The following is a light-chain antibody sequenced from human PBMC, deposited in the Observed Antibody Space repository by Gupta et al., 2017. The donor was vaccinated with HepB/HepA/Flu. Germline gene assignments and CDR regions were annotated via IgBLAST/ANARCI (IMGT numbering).Light chain of an antibody. CDR2: EVN. CDR3: CSDAGSSNPFV. Sequence: SALTQPASVSGSPGQSITISCTVTRTDVGGYNVVSWYQQDPGKAPKLLIYEVNKRPLGVANRFSGSKSGTTASLTITGLQAEEEADYYCCSDAGSSNPFVFGTGTAVTVL. CDR1: RTDVGGYNV. V-gene: IGLV2-23*02. J-gene: IGLJ1*01.